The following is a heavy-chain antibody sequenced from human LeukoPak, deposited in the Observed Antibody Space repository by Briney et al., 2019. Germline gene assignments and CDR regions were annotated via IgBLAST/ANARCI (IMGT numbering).Heavy chain of an antibody. Sequence: ASVKVSCKASVGTFSSYAFSWVRQAPGQGLEWMGGIIPIFGTANYAQKFQGRVTITADESTSTAYMELSSLRSEDTAVYYCARDLHGRTEGDYWGQGTLVTVSS. CDR1: VGTFSSYA. CDR2: IIPIFGTA. J-gene: IGHJ4*02. V-gene: IGHV1-69*13. CDR3: ARDLHGRTEGDY. D-gene: IGHD1-14*01.